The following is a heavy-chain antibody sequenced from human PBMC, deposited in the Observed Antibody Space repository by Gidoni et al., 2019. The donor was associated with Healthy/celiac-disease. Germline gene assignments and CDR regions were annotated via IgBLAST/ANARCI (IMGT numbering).Heavy chain of an antibody. CDR2: IYYSGST. Sequence: QVQLQESGPGLVKPSETLSLTCTVSGGSISSYYWSWIRQPPGKGLEWIGYIYYSGSTNYNPSLKSRVTISVDTSKNQFSLKLSSVTAADTAVYYCARGPPTVPLYAFDIWGQGTMVTVSS. CDR3: ARGPPTVPLYAFDI. J-gene: IGHJ3*02. CDR1: GGSISSYY. V-gene: IGHV4-59*01. D-gene: IGHD4-17*01.